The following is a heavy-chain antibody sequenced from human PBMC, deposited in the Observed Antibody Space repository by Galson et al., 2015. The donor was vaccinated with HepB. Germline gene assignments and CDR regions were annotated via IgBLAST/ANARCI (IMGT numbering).Heavy chain of an antibody. V-gene: IGHV3-66*01. CDR3: ARWIQSGSYSGGGWYFDL. Sequence: SLRLSCAASGFTVSSNYMSWVRQAPGKGLEWVSVIYSGGSTYYADSVKGRFTISRDNSKNTLYLQMNSLRAEDTAVYYCARWIQSGSYSGGGWYFDLWGRGTLVTVSS. J-gene: IGHJ2*01. D-gene: IGHD1-26*01. CDR2: IYSGGST. CDR1: GFTVSSNY.